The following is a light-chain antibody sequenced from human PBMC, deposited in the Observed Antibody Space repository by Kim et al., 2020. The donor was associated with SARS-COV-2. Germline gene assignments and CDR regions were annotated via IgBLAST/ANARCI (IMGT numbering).Light chain of an antibody. Sequence: EIVMTQSPGTLSVSPGERATLSCRASQSVSFNLAWYQQKPGQPPRLLIYGASTRATGIADRFTGSGSGTEFTLTISSLQSEDLAVYYCQQYHNWWTFGQRTKVDIK. CDR3: QQYHNWWT. CDR1: QSVSFN. CDR2: GAS. J-gene: IGKJ1*01. V-gene: IGKV3-15*01.